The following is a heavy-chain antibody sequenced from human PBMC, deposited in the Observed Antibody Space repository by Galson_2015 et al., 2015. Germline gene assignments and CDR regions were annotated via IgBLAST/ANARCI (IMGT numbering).Heavy chain of an antibody. CDR3: ARDPWRGSYKVFYFDY. CDR1: GFTFSSDA. CDR2: ISSSSATI. Sequence: SLRLSCAASGFTFSSDAMNWVRQAPGRGLEWVSYISSSSATIYYADSVKGRFTISRDNAKNSLYLQMNSLRDEDTAVYYCARDPWRGSYKVFYFDYWGQGTLVTVSS. D-gene: IGHD1-26*01. V-gene: IGHV3-48*02. J-gene: IGHJ4*02.